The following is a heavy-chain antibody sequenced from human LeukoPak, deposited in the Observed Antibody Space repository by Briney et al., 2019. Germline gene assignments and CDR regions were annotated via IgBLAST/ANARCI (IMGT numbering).Heavy chain of an antibody. CDR3: AREFGLITSH. D-gene: IGHD3/OR15-3a*01. J-gene: IGHJ1*01. CDR1: GFTFSSYA. Sequence: GGSLRLSCAASGFTFSSYAMSWVRQAPGKGLEWVSSISDNGGSTYSADSVRGRFTISRDNSKNTLYLQMNSLRAEDTAVYYCAREFGLITSHWGQGTLVTVSS. V-gene: IGHV3-23*01. CDR2: ISDNGGST.